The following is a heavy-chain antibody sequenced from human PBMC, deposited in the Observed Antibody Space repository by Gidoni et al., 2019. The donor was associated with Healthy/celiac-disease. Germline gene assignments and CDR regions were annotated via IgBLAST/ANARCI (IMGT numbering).Heavy chain of an antibody. Sequence: QVQLVESGGGVVQPGRSLRLSCASSGFTFSSYAMHWVRQAPGKGLEWVAVISYDGSNKYYADSVKGRFTISRDNSKNTLYLQMNSLRAEDTAVYYCARDSCSSTSCFFYYGMDVWGQGTTVTVSS. CDR1: GFTFSSYA. D-gene: IGHD2-2*01. J-gene: IGHJ6*02. CDR3: ARDSCSSTSCFFYYGMDV. V-gene: IGHV3-30*04. CDR2: ISYDGSNK.